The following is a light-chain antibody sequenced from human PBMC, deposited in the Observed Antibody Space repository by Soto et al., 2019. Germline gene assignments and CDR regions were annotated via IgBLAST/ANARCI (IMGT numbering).Light chain of an antibody. CDR3: QQYYSIPFT. CDR2: WAS. V-gene: IGKV4-1*01. CDR1: QSVLYSSNNKNY. Sequence: DIVLTQSPDSLAVSLGEGAAINCKSSQSVLYSSNNKNYLAWYQQKPGQPPTLLIYWASARESGVPDRFSGSGSGTDFTLTIISLQAEDVAVYYCQQYYSIPFTFGPGTKV. J-gene: IGKJ3*01.